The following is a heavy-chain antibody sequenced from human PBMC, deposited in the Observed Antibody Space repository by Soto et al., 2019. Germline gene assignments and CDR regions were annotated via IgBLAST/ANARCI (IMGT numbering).Heavy chain of an antibody. V-gene: IGHV1-18*01. D-gene: IGHD3-9*01. CDR1: GYTFTNYA. CDR2: ISAYNGNT. J-gene: IGHJ4*02. Sequence: QVQLVQSGVEVKKPGASVKVSCKASGYTFTNYAIIWVRQAPGQGLEWMGWISAYNGNTNYAQKFQGRVTMTTDTSTTTDYKELRSLRSDDTAVFYCARIRDLRFFAWLYCDYWSQGTLVTVSS. CDR3: ARIRDLRFFAWLYCDY.